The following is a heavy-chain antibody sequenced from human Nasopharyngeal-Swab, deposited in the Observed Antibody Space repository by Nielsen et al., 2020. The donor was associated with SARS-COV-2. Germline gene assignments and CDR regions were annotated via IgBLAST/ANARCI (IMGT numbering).Heavy chain of an antibody. D-gene: IGHD5-12*01. CDR3: AKIEWQSVRWFDR. J-gene: IGHJ5*02. Sequence: SETLSLTCTVSGYSISSGYYWSWIRQPPGKGLEWIAYIYNSASTSYNPSLKSRLTVSVDTSKNQLSLKLNSVTAADTAVYYCAKIEWQSVRWFDRWGQGTLVTVSS. CDR2: IYNSAST. CDR1: GYSISSGYY. V-gene: IGHV4-38-2*02.